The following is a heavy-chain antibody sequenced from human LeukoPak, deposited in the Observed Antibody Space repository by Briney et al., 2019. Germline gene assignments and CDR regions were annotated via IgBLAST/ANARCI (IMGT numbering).Heavy chain of an antibody. Sequence: GGSLRLSCAASGFTFSSYSVNWVRQAPGKGLEWVSSISSSSSYIYYADSVKGRFTISRDNAKNSLYLQMNSLRAEDTAVYYCARDRGGPLTQRYYYYYMDVWGKGTTVTVSS. CDR3: ARDRGGPLTQRYYYYYMDV. D-gene: IGHD1-14*01. CDR1: GFTFSSYS. V-gene: IGHV3-21*01. CDR2: ISSSSSYI. J-gene: IGHJ6*03.